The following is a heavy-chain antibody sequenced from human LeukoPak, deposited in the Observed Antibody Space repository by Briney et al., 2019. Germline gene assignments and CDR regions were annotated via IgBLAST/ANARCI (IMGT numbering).Heavy chain of an antibody. CDR3: ARHQGILEPAVTPPSWFDP. V-gene: IGHV4-39*01. CDR2: IYYSGST. D-gene: IGHD6-19*01. CDR1: GGSISGSSYY. J-gene: IGHJ5*02. Sequence: SETLSLTCTVSGGSISGSSYYWGWIRQPPGKGLEWIGSIYYSGSTYYNPSLKSRVTISVDTSKNQFSLKLSSVTAADTAVYYCARHQGILEPAVTPPSWFDPWGQGTLVTVYS.